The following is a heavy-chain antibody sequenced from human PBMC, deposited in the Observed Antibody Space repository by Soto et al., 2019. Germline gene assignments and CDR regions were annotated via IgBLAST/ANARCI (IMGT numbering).Heavy chain of an antibody. J-gene: IGHJ4*02. D-gene: IGHD3-3*01. CDR3: ARDLYYDFWSGFPRPFDY. V-gene: IGHV6-1*01. CDR2: TYYRSKWYN. CDR1: GDSVSSNSAA. Sequence: SQTLSLTCALSGDSVSSNSAAWNWIRQSPSRGLEWLGRTYYRSKWYNDYAVSVKSRITINPDTSKNQFSLQLNSVTPEDTAVYYCARDLYYDFWSGFPRPFDYWGQGTLVTVSS.